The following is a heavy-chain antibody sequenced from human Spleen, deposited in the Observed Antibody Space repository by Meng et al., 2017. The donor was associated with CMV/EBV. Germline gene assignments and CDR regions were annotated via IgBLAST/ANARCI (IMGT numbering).Heavy chain of an antibody. CDR1: GFTFTTYS. CDR3: AKGGEYCTSVSCSYDF. CDR2: ISWNSGSI. V-gene: IGHV3-9*01. J-gene: IGHJ4*02. D-gene: IGHD2-2*01. Sequence: SLKISCAASGFTFTTYSMNWVRQAPGKGLEWVSGISWNSGSIGYADSVKGRFTISRDNDKKSLYLQMNSLRAEDTAMYYCAKGGEYCTSVSCSYDFWGQGTPVTVSS.